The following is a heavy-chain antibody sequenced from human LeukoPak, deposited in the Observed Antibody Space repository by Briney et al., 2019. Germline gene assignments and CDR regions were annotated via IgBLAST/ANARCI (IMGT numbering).Heavy chain of an antibody. CDR2: IHYSGST. V-gene: IGHV4-59*12. CDR3: ARVGVAAKSSRYFDS. CDR1: GGSIRSYS. D-gene: IGHD2-15*01. J-gene: IGHJ4*02. Sequence: SETLSLTCTVSGGSIRSYSWSWIRQPPGKGLEWIGYIHYSGSTYYNPSLKSRITISVDTSKKQFSLKLSSVTAADTAVYYCARVGVAAKSSRYFDSWGQGTLVAVSS.